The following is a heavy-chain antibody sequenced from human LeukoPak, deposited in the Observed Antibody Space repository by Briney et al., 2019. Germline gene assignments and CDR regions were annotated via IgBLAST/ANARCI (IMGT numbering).Heavy chain of an antibody. D-gene: IGHD6-6*01. Sequence: PSETLSLTCTVSGGSISSSSYYWGWIRQPPGKGLEWIGSIYYSGSTYYNPSLKSRVTISVDTSKNQFSLKLSSVTAADTAVYYCARAIPIKYSSHDYFDYWGQGTLVTVSS. CDR3: ARAIPIKYSSHDYFDY. CDR2: IYYSGST. V-gene: IGHV4-39*07. J-gene: IGHJ4*02. CDR1: GGSISSSSYY.